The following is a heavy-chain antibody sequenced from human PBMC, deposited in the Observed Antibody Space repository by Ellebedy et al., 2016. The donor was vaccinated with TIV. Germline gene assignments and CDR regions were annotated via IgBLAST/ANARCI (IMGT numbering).Heavy chain of an antibody. Sequence: SETLSLTCTVSGGSISTSTYYWGWIRQPPGTGLEWIGTIYNSGDTYYNPSLKSRVTISVDTSKNQFSLKLTSVTAADTALYYCARNLVIFTFEKWYFDLWGRGTLVTVSS. J-gene: IGHJ2*01. CDR1: GGSISTSTYY. V-gene: IGHV4-39*01. CDR3: ARNLVIFTFEKWYFDL. CDR2: IYNSGDT. D-gene: IGHD3/OR15-3a*01.